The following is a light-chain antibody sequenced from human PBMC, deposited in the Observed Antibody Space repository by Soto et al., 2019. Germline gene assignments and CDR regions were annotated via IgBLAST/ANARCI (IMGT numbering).Light chain of an antibody. CDR1: QSVNSY. J-gene: IGKJ2*01. V-gene: IGKV3-11*01. Sequence: EILLTQSPATLSLSPGERATLSCTASQSVNSYLAWYQHRPGQAPRLLIYDTFNRATGVPARFSGSGSGTDFTLTISSLEPEDFAVYYCQHRTSRYTFGQGTKVDIK. CDR3: QHRTSRYT. CDR2: DTF.